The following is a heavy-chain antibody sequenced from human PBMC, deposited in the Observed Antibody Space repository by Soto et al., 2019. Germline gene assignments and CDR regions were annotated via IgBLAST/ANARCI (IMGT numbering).Heavy chain of an antibody. CDR3: ARPGITMVRGRYYGMDV. V-gene: IGHV4-39*01. CDR1: GGSISSSSYY. J-gene: IGHJ6*02. D-gene: IGHD3-10*01. Sequence: SETLSLTCTVSGGSISSSSYYWGWIRQPPGKGLEWIGSIYYSGSTYYNPSLKSRVTISVDTSKNQFSLKLSSVTAADTAVYYCARPGITMVRGRYYGMDVWGQGTTVTVSS. CDR2: IYYSGST.